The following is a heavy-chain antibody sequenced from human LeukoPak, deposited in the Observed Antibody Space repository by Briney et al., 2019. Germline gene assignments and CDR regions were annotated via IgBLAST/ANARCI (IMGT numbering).Heavy chain of an antibody. Sequence: QTLSLTCAISGDSVSTNNVAWNWIRQSPSRGLEWLGRTYYRSKWYNDYAVSVKSRITINPDTSKNQFSLQLNSVTPDDTAMYYCAREDLGAAYFDFWGQGPMVSVSS. D-gene: IGHD3-16*01. CDR1: GDSVSTNNVA. CDR3: AREDLGAAYFDF. J-gene: IGHJ4*02. CDR2: TYYRSKWYN. V-gene: IGHV6-1*01.